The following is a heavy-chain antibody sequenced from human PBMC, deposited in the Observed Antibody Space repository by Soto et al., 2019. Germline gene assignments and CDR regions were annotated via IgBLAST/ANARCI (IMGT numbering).Heavy chain of an antibody. D-gene: IGHD3-10*01. V-gene: IGHV4-34*01. CDR3: ARPGYGSGSYYYYYGMDV. CDR1: GGSFSGYY. J-gene: IGHJ6*02. Sequence: SETLSLACAVYGGSFSGYYWSWIRQPPGKGLEWIGEINHSGSTNYNPSLKSRVTISVDTSKNQFSLKLSSVTAADTAVYYCARPGYGSGSYYYYYGMDVWGQGTTVTVSS. CDR2: INHSGST.